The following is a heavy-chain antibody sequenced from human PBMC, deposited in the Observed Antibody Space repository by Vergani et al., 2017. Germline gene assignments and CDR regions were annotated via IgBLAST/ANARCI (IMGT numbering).Heavy chain of an antibody. J-gene: IGHJ6*03. Sequence: EVQLVESGGDLVKPGGSLGLSCAASGFSVSNYRMRWVRQAPGKGLEWISVIYTSGDTYYADSVKGRFSISRDNFNNMIHLQMNSLRAEDTAVYYCARDSRYDFWSRNYMDVWGKGTTVTVSS. CDR2: IYTSGDT. CDR3: ARDSRYDFWSRNYMDV. D-gene: IGHD3-3*01. V-gene: IGHV3-66*01. CDR1: GFSVSNYR.